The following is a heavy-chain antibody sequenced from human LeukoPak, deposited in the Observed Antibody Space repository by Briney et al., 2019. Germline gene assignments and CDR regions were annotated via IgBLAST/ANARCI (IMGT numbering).Heavy chain of an antibody. D-gene: IGHD3-10*01. Sequence: GGSLRLSCAASGFTFSSYSMHWVRQAPGKGLEWVSAVIGSGGSIFYADSVKGRFTISRDNSKNTLYLQMSSLRAEDTAVYYCAKAGLLWFGELLPYYPPHFDYWGQGTLVTVSS. CDR3: AKAGLLWFGELLPYYPPHFDY. CDR2: VIGSGGSI. J-gene: IGHJ4*02. V-gene: IGHV3-23*01. CDR1: GFTFSSYS.